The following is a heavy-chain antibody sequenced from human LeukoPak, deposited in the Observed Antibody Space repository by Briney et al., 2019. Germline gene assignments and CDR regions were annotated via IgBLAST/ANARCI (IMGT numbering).Heavy chain of an antibody. CDR1: GFTFDDYG. Sequence: GGSLRLSCAASGFTFDDYGMSWVRQAPGKGLEWVSGINWSGGSTGYADSVKGRFTISRDNAKNSLYLQMNSLRAEDTALYYCARVFLSSDDYVWGSFLGFDYWGQGTLVTVSS. CDR2: INWSGGST. J-gene: IGHJ4*02. D-gene: IGHD3-16*01. V-gene: IGHV3-20*04. CDR3: ARVFLSSDDYVWGSFLGFDY.